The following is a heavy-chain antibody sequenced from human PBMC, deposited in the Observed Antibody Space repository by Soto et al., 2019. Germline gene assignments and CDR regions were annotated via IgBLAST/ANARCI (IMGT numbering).Heavy chain of an antibody. CDR2: INHSGHN. CDR1: GGSFNDYY. CDR3: ASDHYDVLTGSSFGMDV. D-gene: IGHD3-9*01. Sequence: SETLSLTCAVYGGSFNDYYWSWIRQPPGKGLEWIGEINHSGHNNYNPSLKSRVTISVDTSKNQVSLKLNSVTAADTAVYYCASDHYDVLTGSSFGMDVWGLGTTVTVSS. J-gene: IGHJ6*02. V-gene: IGHV4-34*01.